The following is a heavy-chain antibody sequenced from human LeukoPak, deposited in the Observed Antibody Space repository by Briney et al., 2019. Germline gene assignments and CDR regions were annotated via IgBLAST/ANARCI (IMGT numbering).Heavy chain of an antibody. Sequence: SGGSLRLPCAASGFTSDDYTMHWDRQAPGKGLEWVSLISWDGGSTYYADSVKGRFTISRDNSKNSLYLQMNSLRTEDTALYYCAKGMGANRYYYYYMDVWGKGTTVTVSS. CDR1: GFTSDDYT. D-gene: IGHD4/OR15-4a*01. J-gene: IGHJ6*03. V-gene: IGHV3-43*01. CDR3: AKGMGANRYYYYYMDV. CDR2: ISWDGGST.